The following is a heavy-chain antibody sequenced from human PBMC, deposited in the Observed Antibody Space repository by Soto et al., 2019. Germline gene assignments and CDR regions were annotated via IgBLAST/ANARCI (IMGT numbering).Heavy chain of an antibody. D-gene: IGHD2-8*01. V-gene: IGHV4-59*08. CDR1: GDYVTSNY. CDR3: ARPKGVAPAVWYFDL. J-gene: IGHJ2*01. Sequence: QVQLQESGPGLVKPSETLSLTCTVSGDYVTSNYWSWIRQPPGKGLEWIGYVYHSEKTDSSPSLKSRVTISVDTSKNQISLSLTSVTAADTAIYYCARPKGVAPAVWYFDLWGRGTLVTVSS. CDR2: VYHSEKT.